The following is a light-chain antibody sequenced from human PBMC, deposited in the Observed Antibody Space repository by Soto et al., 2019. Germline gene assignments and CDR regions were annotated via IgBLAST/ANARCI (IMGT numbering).Light chain of an antibody. CDR2: GAS. CDR1: QSASNN. J-gene: IGKJ2*01. V-gene: IGKV3-15*01. Sequence: EIVMTQSPATLSVSPGDRATLSCRASQSASNNVAWYHQKPGQAPRLLICGASTRASGLPARFSGSGSGTDFTLTISSLQSQDFGVYYCQQYNYWPPFTFGQGPKLEIK. CDR3: QQYNYWPPFT.